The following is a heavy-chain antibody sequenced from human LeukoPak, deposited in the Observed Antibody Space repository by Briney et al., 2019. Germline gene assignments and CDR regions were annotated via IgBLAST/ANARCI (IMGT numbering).Heavy chain of an antibody. D-gene: IGHD3-3*01. CDR3: ARGKKRFLEWLLRYYFDY. V-gene: IGHV3-30*04. J-gene: IGHJ4*02. Sequence: GGSLRLSCAASGFTFSSYAMHWVRQAPGKGLEWVAVISYDGSNKYYADSVKGRFTISRDNSKNTLYLQMNSLRAEDTAVYYCARGKKRFLEWLLRYYFDYWGQGTLVTVSP. CDR2: ISYDGSNK. CDR1: GFTFSSYA.